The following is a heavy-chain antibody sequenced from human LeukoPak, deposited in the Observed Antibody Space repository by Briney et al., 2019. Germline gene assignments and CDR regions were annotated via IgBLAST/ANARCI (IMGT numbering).Heavy chain of an antibody. CDR3: AKHVHSSTSVFDY. J-gene: IGHJ4*02. V-gene: IGHV3-23*01. CDR1: GFTFRTYA. CDR2: ISGSGSST. D-gene: IGHD2-2*01. Sequence: GSLRLSCAASGFTFRTYAMSWVRQAPGKGLEWVSSISGSGSSTSYADSVKGRFTFSRDNSENTLFLQMKSLRAADTAIYYCAKHVHSSTSVFDYWGQGTLVTVSS.